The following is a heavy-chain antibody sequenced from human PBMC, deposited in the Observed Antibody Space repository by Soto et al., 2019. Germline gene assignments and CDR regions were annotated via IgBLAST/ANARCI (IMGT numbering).Heavy chain of an antibody. D-gene: IGHD6-6*01. J-gene: IGHJ5*02. Sequence: PGGSLRLSCSASGFTFSSYDIHWVRQATGKGLEWVSAIGSACDPYYPGSVKGRFTISRENAKNSLYLQMNSLRAGDTAVYYCARGGQLGEILFDPWGQGTLVTVSS. CDR3: ARGGQLGEILFDP. CDR1: GFTFSSYD. CDR2: IGSACDP. V-gene: IGHV3-13*05.